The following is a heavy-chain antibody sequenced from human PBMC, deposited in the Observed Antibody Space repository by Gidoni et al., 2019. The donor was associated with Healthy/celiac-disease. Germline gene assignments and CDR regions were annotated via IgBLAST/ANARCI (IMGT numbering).Heavy chain of an antibody. V-gene: IGHV3-23*01. CDR2: IRGSGGST. CDR1: GFTCSSYA. J-gene: IGHJ6*02. CDR3: AKRSIAVAGTRENYYDYGMDV. D-gene: IGHD6-19*01. Sequence: EVQLLESGGGLVQPGGSLRLPCAASGFTCSSYAMSWGRQAPGKGLEWVSAIRGSGGSTYYADSVKGRFTISRDNSKNTLYLQMNSLRAEDTAVYYCAKRSIAVAGTRENYYDYGMDVWGQGTTVTVSS.